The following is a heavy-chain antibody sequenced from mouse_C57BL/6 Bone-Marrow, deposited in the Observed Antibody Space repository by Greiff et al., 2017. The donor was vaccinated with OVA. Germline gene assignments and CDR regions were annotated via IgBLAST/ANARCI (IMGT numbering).Heavy chain of an antibody. V-gene: IGHV1-53*01. D-gene: IGHD1-1*01. Sequence: QVQLKESGTELVKPGASVKLSCKDSGYTFTSYWMHWVKQRPGQGLEWIGNINPSNGGTNYNEKFKSKATLTVDKSSSTAYMQLSSLTSEDSAVYYCARYDYYGSSPDYWGQGTTLTVSS. J-gene: IGHJ2*01. CDR2: INPSNGGT. CDR1: GYTFTSYW. CDR3: ARYDYYGSSPDY.